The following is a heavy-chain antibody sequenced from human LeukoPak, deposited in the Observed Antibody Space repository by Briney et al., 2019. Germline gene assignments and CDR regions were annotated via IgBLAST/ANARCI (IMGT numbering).Heavy chain of an antibody. D-gene: IGHD6-19*01. CDR1: GGSISSYY. J-gene: IGHJ5*02. Sequence: SETLSLTCTVSGGSISSYYWSWIRQPPGKGLEWIGYIYYSGSTNYNPSLKSRVTISVDTSKNQSSLKLSSVTAADTAVYYCARDSSGWYNWFDPWGQGTLVTVSS. V-gene: IGHV4-59*12. CDR2: IYYSGST. CDR3: ARDSSGWYNWFDP.